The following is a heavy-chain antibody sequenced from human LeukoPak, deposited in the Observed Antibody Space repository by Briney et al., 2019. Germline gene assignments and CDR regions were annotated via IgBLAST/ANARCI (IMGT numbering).Heavy chain of an antibody. V-gene: IGHV1-18*04. CDR1: GYNFDRYG. CDR3: ARDLEHCRNIICSNSAY. CDR2: ISTYNGNT. J-gene: IGHJ4*02. D-gene: IGHD2-2*01. Sequence: AASVKVSCKGSGYNFDRYGVNWVRQAPGQGLEWVGWISTYNGNTCYAQKFEGRVTMTTDTSTNTVYMDLRSLRSDDTAVYYCARDLEHCRNIICSNSAYWGQGTLVTVSS.